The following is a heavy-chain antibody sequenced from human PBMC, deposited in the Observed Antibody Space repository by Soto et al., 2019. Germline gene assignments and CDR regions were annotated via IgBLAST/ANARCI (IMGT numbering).Heavy chain of an antibody. J-gene: IGHJ4*02. CDR1: GGSISSGDYY. Sequence: QVHLQESGPGLLKTSQTLSLTCTVSGGSISSGDYYWSGIRQSPGKGLERIGYITYRARTNYNPSLQIRVTMSVDTSKNLFSLRLSAVTAADTAVYFCARDYRPTYYYDSGGYYPPTYFDSWGQGALVTVSS. CDR2: ITYRART. D-gene: IGHD3-22*01. CDR3: ARDYRPTYYYDSGGYYPPTYFDS. V-gene: IGHV4-30-4*08.